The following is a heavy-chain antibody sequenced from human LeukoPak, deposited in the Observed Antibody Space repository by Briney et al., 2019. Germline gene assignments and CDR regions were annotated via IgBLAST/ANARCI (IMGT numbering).Heavy chain of an antibody. CDR3: ARQKWEQQGRDYYFNGLDV. CDR2: IYYSGST. Sequence: SETLSLTCTVSGGSISSGSYYWSWIRQPAGKGLEWIGYIYYSGSTDYNPSFTSRVTMSVDRSRNQFSLKLTSVTAADTAVYYCARQKWEQQGRDYYFNGLDVWGPGTTVIVSS. CDR1: GGSISSGSYY. D-gene: IGHD1/OR15-1a*01. J-gene: IGHJ6*02. V-gene: IGHV4-61*10.